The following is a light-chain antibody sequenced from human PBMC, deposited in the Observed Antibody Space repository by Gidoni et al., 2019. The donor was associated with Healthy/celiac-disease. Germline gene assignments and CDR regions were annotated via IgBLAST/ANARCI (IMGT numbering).Light chain of an antibody. Sequence: DIQMTQSPSSLSASVGDRVTITCQASQDISNYLNWYQQKPGKAPKHLIYDAANLETGVPTRFSGSGSGTDFTFTISSLQPEDIATYDCQQYDNLLALTFGGGTKVEIK. V-gene: IGKV1-33*01. CDR1: QDISNY. CDR3: QQYDNLLALT. CDR2: DAA. J-gene: IGKJ4*01.